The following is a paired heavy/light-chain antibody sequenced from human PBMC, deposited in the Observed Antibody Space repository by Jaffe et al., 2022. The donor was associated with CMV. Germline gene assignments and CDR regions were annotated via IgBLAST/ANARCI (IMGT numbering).Light chain of an antibody. CDR2: GAS. V-gene: IGKV3-15*01. CDR1: RRISSN. CDR3: QQYNNWPPALT. J-gene: IGKJ4*01. Sequence: EIVMTQSPATLSVSPGERATLSCRASRRISSNLAWYQQKPGQAPRLLIYGASTRAAGISARFSASGSGTDFTLTISSLQSEDFAVYYCQQYNNWPPALTFGGGTKVEIK.
Heavy chain of an antibody. J-gene: IGHJ5*02. D-gene: IGHD2-21*01. V-gene: IGHV3-23*04. CDR3: ARRYCGTNCYSEDNWFDP. Sequence: EVQLVESGGGLVQPGGSLRLSCAASGFTFSNYVMTWVRQAPGKGLEWVSLISGSGDGTYYADSVKGRFTISRDNSKNTLYLQMNSLRGEDTAVYYCARRYCGTNCYSEDNWFDPWGQGTLVTVSS. CDR1: GFTFSNYV. CDR2: ISGSGDGT.